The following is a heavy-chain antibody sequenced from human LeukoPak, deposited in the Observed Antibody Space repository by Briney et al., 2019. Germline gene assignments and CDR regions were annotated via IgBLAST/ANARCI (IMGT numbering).Heavy chain of an antibody. D-gene: IGHD3-16*02. V-gene: IGHV3-23*01. CDR2: ISGSGGTT. CDR3: AKVAVHVAMMRQLTASYHIDS. Sequence: PGGSLRLSCAASGFTFSSYDMSWVRQAPGKGPEWGSGISGSGGTTYYADSLKGRFTISRDNSKNTLYLQMNRLRADDTAVYYCAKVAVHVAMMRQLTASYHIDSWGQGTLVTVSS. J-gene: IGHJ4*02. CDR1: GFTFSSYD.